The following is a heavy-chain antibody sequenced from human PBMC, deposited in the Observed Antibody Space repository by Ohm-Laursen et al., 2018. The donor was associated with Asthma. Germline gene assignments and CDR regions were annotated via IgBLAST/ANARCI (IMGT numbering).Heavy chain of an antibody. Sequence: FLRLSCTASGFTFNKHHMTWVRQAPGKGLEWVSAISGSGGSTYYADSVKGRFTISRDNSKNTLYLQMNSLRAEDTAVYYCAAQYYDILTGYTLDYWGQGTLVTVSS. D-gene: IGHD3-9*01. J-gene: IGHJ4*02. CDR1: GFTFNKHH. CDR3: AAQYYDILTGYTLDY. V-gene: IGHV3-23*01. CDR2: ISGSGGST.